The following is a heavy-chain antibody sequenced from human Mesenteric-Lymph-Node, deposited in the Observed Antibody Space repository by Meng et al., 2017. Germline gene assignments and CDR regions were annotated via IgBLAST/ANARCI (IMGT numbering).Heavy chain of an antibody. CDR3: ARVWAAATDY. J-gene: IGHJ4*02. D-gene: IGHD6-13*01. V-gene: IGHV3-30*04. Sequence: GESLKISCAASGFTFSSYAMHWVRQAPGKGLEWVAVISYDGSNKYYADSVKGRFTISRDNSKNTLYLQMNSLRAEETAVYYCARVWAAATDYWGQGTLVTVSS. CDR1: GFTFSSYA. CDR2: ISYDGSNK.